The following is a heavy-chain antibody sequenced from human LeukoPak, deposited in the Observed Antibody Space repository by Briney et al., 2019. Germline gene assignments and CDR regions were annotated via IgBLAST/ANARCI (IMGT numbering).Heavy chain of an antibody. CDR3: ARREYYGSGSYSPWNYYYYGMDV. Sequence: GGSLRLFCAASGFTFSSYWMSWVRQAPGKGLGGVANIKQDGSEKYYVDSVKGRFTISRDNATNSLYLQMNSLRAEDTAVYYCARREYYGSGSYSPWNYYYYGMDVWGQGTTVTVSS. CDR1: GFTFSSYW. CDR2: IKQDGSEK. J-gene: IGHJ6*02. V-gene: IGHV3-7*03. D-gene: IGHD3-10*01.